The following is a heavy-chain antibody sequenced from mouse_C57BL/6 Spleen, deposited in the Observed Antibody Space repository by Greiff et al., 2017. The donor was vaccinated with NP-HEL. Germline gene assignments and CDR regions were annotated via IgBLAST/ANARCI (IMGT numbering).Heavy chain of an antibody. J-gene: IGHJ3*01. CDR2: ISSGGSYT. CDR3: AREDLYSNYGAWFAY. D-gene: IGHD2-5*01. Sequence: DVQLQESGGDLVKPGGSLKLSCAASGFTFSSYGMSWVRQTPDKRLEWVATISSGGSYTYYPDSVKGRFTISRDNAKNTLYLQMSSLKSEDTAMYYCAREDLYSNYGAWFAYWGQGTLVTVSA. V-gene: IGHV5-6*01. CDR1: GFTFSSYG.